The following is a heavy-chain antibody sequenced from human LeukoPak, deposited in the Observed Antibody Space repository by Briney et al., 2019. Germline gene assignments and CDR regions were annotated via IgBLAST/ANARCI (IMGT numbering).Heavy chain of an antibody. V-gene: IGHV3-23*01. CDR2: ISPGGDIT. D-gene: IGHD3-22*01. CDR1: GFTFSVHG. CDR3: ARDLGQYYDTSDNWFDP. Sequence: PGGSLRLSCAASGFTFSVHGINWVRQAPGKGLEWVSAISPGGDITYYTHSVQGRFTISRDNSRNTLNLQMNSLRAEDTAVYYCARDLGQYYDTSDNWFDPWGQGTLVTVSS. J-gene: IGHJ5*02.